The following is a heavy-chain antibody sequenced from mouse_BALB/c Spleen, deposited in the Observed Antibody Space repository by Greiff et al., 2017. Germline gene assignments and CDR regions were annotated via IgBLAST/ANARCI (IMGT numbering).Heavy chain of an antibody. J-gene: IGHJ3*01. D-gene: IGHD2-3*01. Sequence: EVQLKESGPGLVKPSQSLSLTCTVTGYSITSDYAWNWIRQFPGNKLEWMGYISYSGSTSYNPSLKSRISITRDTSKNQFFLQLNSVTTEDTATYYCAREDDGYPFAYWGQGTLVTVSA. CDR1: GYSITSDYA. CDR2: ISYSGST. V-gene: IGHV3-2*02. CDR3: AREDDGYPFAY.